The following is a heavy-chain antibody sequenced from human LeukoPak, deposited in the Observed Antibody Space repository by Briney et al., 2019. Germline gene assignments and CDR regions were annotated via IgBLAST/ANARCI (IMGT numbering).Heavy chain of an antibody. CDR3: ARGDGYSYGYAWRLDY. Sequence: ASVKVSCKASGYTFTSYGISWVRQAPGQGLEWMGWINPNSGGTNYAQKFQGRVTMTRDTSISTAYMELSRLRSDDTAVYYCARGDGYSYGYAWRLDYWGQGTLVTVSS. V-gene: IGHV1-2*02. CDR2: INPNSGGT. J-gene: IGHJ4*02. D-gene: IGHD5-18*01. CDR1: GYTFTSYG.